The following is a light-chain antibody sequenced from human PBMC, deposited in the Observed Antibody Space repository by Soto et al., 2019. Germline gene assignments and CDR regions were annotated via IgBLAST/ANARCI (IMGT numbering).Light chain of an antibody. V-gene: IGKV3-20*01. Sequence: IVLKPFPGTPSFSPGERGTLSCRASQSVSSSYLAWYQQKPGQAPRLLIYGASSRATGIPDRFSGSGSGTDFTLTISRLEPEDFAVYYCQQYGSSPGTFGQGTKVDIK. CDR3: QQYGSSPGT. J-gene: IGKJ1*01. CDR1: QSVSSSY. CDR2: GAS.